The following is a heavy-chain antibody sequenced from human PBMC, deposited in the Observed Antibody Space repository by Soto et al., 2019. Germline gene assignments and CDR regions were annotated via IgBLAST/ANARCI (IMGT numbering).Heavy chain of an antibody. CDR3: AGDKMAYCSGDCYAGSFYYGMDV. Sequence: GGSLRLSCAASGFTLSSYWMSWVRQAPGKGLEWVANIKHDGGEKYYVDSVKGRFPISRDNAKNSLYLQMNSLRAEETAGYYCAGDKMAYCSGDCYAGSFYYGMDVWGQGTTVTVSS. V-gene: IGHV3-7*03. J-gene: IGHJ6*02. CDR1: GFTLSSYW. CDR2: IKHDGGEK. D-gene: IGHD2-21*02.